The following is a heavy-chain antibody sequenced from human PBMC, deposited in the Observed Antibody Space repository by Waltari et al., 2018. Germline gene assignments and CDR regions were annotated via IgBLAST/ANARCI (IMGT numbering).Heavy chain of an antibody. Sequence: QVQLVQSGAEVKKPGSSVKVSCKASGGTFSSYAISWVRQAPGQGLEWMGGIIPILGIANYEQKFQGRVTITADKSTSTAYMELSSLRSEDTAVYYCARAGLYSYGYDYYYYMDVWGKGTTVTVSS. J-gene: IGHJ6*03. CDR3: ARAGLYSYGYDYYYYMDV. CDR1: GGTFSSYA. CDR2: IIPILGIA. V-gene: IGHV1-69*10. D-gene: IGHD5-18*01.